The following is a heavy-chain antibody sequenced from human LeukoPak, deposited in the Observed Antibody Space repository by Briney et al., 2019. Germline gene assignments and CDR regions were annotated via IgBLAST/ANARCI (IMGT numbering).Heavy chain of an antibody. CDR3: ARSTGPIDY. V-gene: IGHV6-1*01. D-gene: IGHD1-1*01. CDR1: GDSVSSNSAA. Sequence: SQTLSLTCAISGDSVSSNSAAWNWIRQSPSRGLEWLGRTYYRSKWYTYYAASVRSRIAINRDTSKNQFSLQLNSVTPEDTAVYYCARSTGPIDYWGQGTLVTVSS. J-gene: IGHJ4*02. CDR2: TYYRSKWYT.